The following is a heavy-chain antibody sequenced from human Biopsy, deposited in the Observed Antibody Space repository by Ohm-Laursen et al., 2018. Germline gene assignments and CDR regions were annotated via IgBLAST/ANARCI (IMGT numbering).Heavy chain of an antibody. V-gene: IGHV4-59*01. Sequence: TLSLTCTVSGDSISSYYWSWIRQRTGQGLQWIGSVYYTGSTDYNPSLQSRVTISVNTSKNHFSLRLRSVTPADTAIYYCARDRGYYSDRTVPGFFDLWGRGTLVTVSS. CDR3: ARDRGYYSDRTVPGFFDL. D-gene: IGHD3-22*01. CDR1: GDSISSYY. J-gene: IGHJ2*01. CDR2: VYYTGST.